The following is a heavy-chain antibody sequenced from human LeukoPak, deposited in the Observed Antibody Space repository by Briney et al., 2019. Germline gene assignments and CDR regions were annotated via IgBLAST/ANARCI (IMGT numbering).Heavy chain of an antibody. D-gene: IGHD3-10*01. CDR3: AREPLWFGELLSFFDY. V-gene: IGHV3-48*03. J-gene: IGHJ4*02. Sequence: PGGSLRLSCAASGFTFSSYEMNWARQAPGKGLEWVSYISSSGSTIYYADSVKGRFTISRDNAKNSLYLQMNSLRAEDTAVYYCAREPLWFGELLSFFDYWGQGTLVTVSS. CDR2: ISSSGSTI. CDR1: GFTFSSYE.